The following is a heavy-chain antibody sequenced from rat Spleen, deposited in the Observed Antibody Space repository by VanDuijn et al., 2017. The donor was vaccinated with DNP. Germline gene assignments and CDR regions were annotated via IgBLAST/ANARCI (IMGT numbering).Heavy chain of an antibody. V-gene: IGHV3-1*01. J-gene: IGHJ1*01. CDR3: ARYPITTVPYWNFDF. CDR2: ISYSGRT. D-gene: IGHD1-1*01. Sequence: EVQLQESGPGLVKPSQSLSLTCSVPGYSITSNYWAWIRKFPGNKMEWMGYISYSGRTSSNPSLKGRISITRDTSKNQFFLQLNSVTTEDTATYYCARYPITTVPYWNFDFWGPGTMVTVSP. CDR1: GYSITSNY.